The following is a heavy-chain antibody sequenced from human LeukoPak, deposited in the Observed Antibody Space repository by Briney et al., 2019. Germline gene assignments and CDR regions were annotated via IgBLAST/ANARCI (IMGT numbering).Heavy chain of an antibody. Sequence: PGRSLRLSCAASGFTFSSYAMHWVRRAPGKGLEWVAVISYDGSNKYYADPVKGRFTISRDNSKNTLYLQMNSLRAEDTAVYYCAREYGSSGWYYYYGMDVWGQGTTVTVSS. D-gene: IGHD6-19*01. J-gene: IGHJ6*02. CDR2: ISYDGSNK. CDR3: AREYGSSGWYYYYGMDV. V-gene: IGHV3-30*04. CDR1: GFTFSSYA.